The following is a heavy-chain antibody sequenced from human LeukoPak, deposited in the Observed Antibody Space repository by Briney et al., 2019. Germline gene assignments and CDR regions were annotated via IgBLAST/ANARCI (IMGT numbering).Heavy chain of an antibody. D-gene: IGHD3-3*01. CDR2: IRSKANSYAT. V-gene: IGHV3-73*01. CDR1: GFTVSSNY. Sequence: PGGSLRLSCAASGFTVSSNYMSWVRQAPGKGLEWVGRIRSKANSYATAYAASVKGRFTISRDDSKNTAYLQMNSLKTEDTAVYYCTRHPDYDFWSGYSAIDYCGQGNLVTVSS. CDR3: TRHPDYDFWSGYSAIDY. J-gene: IGHJ4*02.